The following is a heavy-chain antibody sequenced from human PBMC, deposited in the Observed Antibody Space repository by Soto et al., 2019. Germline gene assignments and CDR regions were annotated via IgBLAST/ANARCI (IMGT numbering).Heavy chain of an antibody. J-gene: IGHJ4*02. CDR3: AKGFRSGGSCYFGY. CDR1: GFTFSSYA. V-gene: IGHV3-23*01. D-gene: IGHD2-15*01. CDR2: IGSSGDST. Sequence: PGGSLRLSCAASGFTFSSYAMSWVRQAPGKGLEWVSRIGSSGDSTYYADSVKGRFTISRDNSENTPYLQMNSLRAEDTAVYYCAKGFRSGGSCYFGYWGQGTLVTVSS.